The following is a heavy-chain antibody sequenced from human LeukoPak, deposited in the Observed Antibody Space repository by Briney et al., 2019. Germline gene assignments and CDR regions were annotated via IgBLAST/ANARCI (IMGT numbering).Heavy chain of an antibody. V-gene: IGHV4-59*01. Sequence: SETLSLTCVVSVGSISIYYGSWVRQPPGKGLEWTGYIYKSGSTNYNPSVKSRVTISVDTSKKQFSMKLSSVTAADTAVYYCARGIAARRDAFDIWGQGTMVTVSS. CDR1: VGSISIYY. D-gene: IGHD6-6*01. CDR3: ARGIAARRDAFDI. CDR2: IYKSGST. J-gene: IGHJ3*02.